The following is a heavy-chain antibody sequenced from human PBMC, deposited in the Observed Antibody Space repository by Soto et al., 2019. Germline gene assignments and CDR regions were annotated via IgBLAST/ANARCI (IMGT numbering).Heavy chain of an antibody. CDR3: ARLTYYYGSGSYRDY. CDR1: GFTVSSNY. CDR2: IYSGGST. Sequence: EVQLVESGGGLVQPGGSLRLSCAASGFTVSSNYMSWVRQAPGKGLEWVSVIYSGGSTYYADSVKGRFTISRDNSNTTLYLQMNSLRAEDTAVYYCARLTYYYGSGSYRDYWGQGTLVTVSS. V-gene: IGHV3-66*01. D-gene: IGHD3-10*01. J-gene: IGHJ4*02.